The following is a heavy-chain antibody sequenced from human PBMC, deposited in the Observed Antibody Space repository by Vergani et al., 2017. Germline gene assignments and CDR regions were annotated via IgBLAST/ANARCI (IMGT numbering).Heavy chain of an antibody. CDR2: ISWNSGSI. CDR3: TKGSRGYTGYFFDY. CDR1: GFTFDDYA. Sequence: EVQLVESGGGLVQPGRSLRFSCAASGFTFDDYAMHWVRQAPGKGLEWVSGISWNSGSIGYADSVKGRFTISRDNAKNSLYLQMNSLRADDTAVYYCTKGSRGYTGYFFDYWGQGTLATVSS. V-gene: IGHV3-9*01. D-gene: IGHD5-12*01. J-gene: IGHJ4*02.